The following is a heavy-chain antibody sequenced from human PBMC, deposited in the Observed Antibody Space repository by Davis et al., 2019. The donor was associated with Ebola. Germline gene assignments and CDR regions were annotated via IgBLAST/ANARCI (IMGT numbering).Heavy chain of an antibody. Sequence: GGSLRLSCAASGFTVSSNYMSWVRQAPGKGLEWVSVIYSGGSTYYADSVKGRFTISRDNSKNTLYLQMNSLRAEDTAVYYCASVFSRVKEGNYYYYYGMDVWGQGTTDTVSS. CDR2: IYSGGST. CDR3: ASVFSRVKEGNYYYYYGMDV. D-gene: IGHD3-9*01. V-gene: IGHV3-66*01. J-gene: IGHJ6*02. CDR1: GFTVSSNY.